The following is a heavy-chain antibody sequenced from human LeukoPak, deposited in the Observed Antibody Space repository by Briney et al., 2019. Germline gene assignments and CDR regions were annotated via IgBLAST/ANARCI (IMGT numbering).Heavy chain of an antibody. V-gene: IGHV3-30*04. J-gene: IGHJ3*02. Sequence: GGSLRLSCAASGFIFSSYAMHWVRQAPGKGLEWVAVLSYDGSDKYYADSVKGRFTISRDNSRNTLYLQMNSLRTEDTAMYYCARGGSSWDFAFDIWGQGTMVTVSS. CDR3: ARGGSSWDFAFDI. CDR2: LSYDGSDK. CDR1: GFIFSSYA. D-gene: IGHD6-13*01.